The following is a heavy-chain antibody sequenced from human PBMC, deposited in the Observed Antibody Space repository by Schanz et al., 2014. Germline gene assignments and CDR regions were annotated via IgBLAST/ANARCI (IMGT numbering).Heavy chain of an antibody. CDR3: ARDAVALVPEYFMDV. J-gene: IGHJ6*03. CDR2: ITRQGTT. D-gene: IGHD2-15*01. CDR1: GFTVNNYA. V-gene: IGHV3-23*01. Sequence: EVQLLESGGRLVQPGGSLRLSCTVSGFTVNNYAMNWVRQAPGRGLEWVSGITRQGTTYYGDFVRGRFSISRDLSSNTLYLQMNSLRADDSAIYYCARDAVALVPEYFMDVWGKGTPVTVSS.